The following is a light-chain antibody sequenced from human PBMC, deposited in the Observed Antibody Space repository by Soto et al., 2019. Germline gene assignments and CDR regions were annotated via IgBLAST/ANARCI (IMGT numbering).Light chain of an antibody. CDR3: QQYNNWPLT. CDR1: QSVSSN. J-gene: IGKJ4*01. CDR2: GAS. V-gene: IGKV3-15*01. Sequence: EIVLTQSPGTLSVSPGERGTLSCRASQSVSSNLAWYQQKLGQAPRLLIYGASTRATGIPARFSGSGSGTEFTLTISSPQSEDFAVYCCQQYNNWPLTFGGGTKVEI.